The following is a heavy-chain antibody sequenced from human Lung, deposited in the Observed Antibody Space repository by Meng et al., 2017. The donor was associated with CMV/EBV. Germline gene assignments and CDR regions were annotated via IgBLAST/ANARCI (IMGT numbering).Heavy chain of an antibody. CDR2: MNPNSSNT. J-gene: IGHJ6*02. CDR3: ARVYTCRDDFWRNCYYYGMDV. V-gene: IGHV1-8*03. Sequence: ASVKVSCKASGYTFTSYDINWVRQATGQGLEWMGWMNPNSSNTGYAQKFQGRVTITRNTSISTAYMELSSLRSEDTAMYYCARVYTCRDDFWRNCYYYGMDVWGQGTXVTVSS. D-gene: IGHD3-3*01. CDR1: GYTFTSYD.